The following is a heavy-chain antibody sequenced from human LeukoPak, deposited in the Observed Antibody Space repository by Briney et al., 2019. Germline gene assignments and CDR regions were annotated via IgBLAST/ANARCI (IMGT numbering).Heavy chain of an antibody. CDR1: GYTFPSHD. D-gene: IGHD3-16*01. CDR2: INLNNGKP. CDR3: ARMDRAYDIIRLLWCAP. V-gene: IGHV1-8*01. Sequence: AGVPVTRKASGYTFPSHDMNWVRQATGQGLEWMGLINLNNGKPEYAQKFRGSVPLPRDTSTSTAYMDMSSLTSEGTAVYHCARMDRAYDIIRLLWCAPWGQGPLVSVSS. J-gene: IGHJ5*02.